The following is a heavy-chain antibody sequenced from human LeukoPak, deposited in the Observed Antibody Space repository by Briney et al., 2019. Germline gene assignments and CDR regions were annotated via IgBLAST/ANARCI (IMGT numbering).Heavy chain of an antibody. V-gene: IGHV4-61*01. CDR3: ARQFAY. Sequence: PSETLSLTCTVSGGSVTSGTYDWNWIRQPPGKALEWIGHIYSSGDTNYNASLKSRLSISLDTSKSQFSLNLHSVTAADTAVYYCARQFAYWGQGTLVTVSS. CDR1: GGSVTSGTYD. J-gene: IGHJ4*02. CDR2: IYSSGDT.